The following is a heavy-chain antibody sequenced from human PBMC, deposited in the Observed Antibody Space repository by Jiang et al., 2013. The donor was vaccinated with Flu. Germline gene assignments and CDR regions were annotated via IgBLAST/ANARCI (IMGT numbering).Heavy chain of an antibody. CDR1: GFTFSSYW. J-gene: IGHJ6*02. CDR2: INSDGSST. D-gene: IGHD2-2*01. V-gene: IGHV3-74*01. Sequence: ASGFTFSSYWMHWVRQAPGKGLVWVSRINSDGSSTSYADSVKGRFTISRDNAKNTLYLQMNSLRAEDTAVYYCARHCSSTSCSFYYGMDVWGQGTTVTVSS. CDR3: ARHCSSTSCSFYYGMDV.